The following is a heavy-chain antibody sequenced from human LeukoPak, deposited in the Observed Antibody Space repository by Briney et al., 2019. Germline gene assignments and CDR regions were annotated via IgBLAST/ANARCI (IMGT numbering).Heavy chain of an antibody. J-gene: IGHJ6*02. CDR2: IYYSGST. D-gene: IGHD5-18*01. Sequence: PSETLSLTCTVSGGSISSYYWSWIRQPPGEGLEWIGYIYYSGSTNYNPSLKSRVTISVDTSKNQFSLKLSSVTAADTAVYYCARLGYSYGVYYYYYGMDVWGQGTTVTVSS. V-gene: IGHV4-59*01. CDR3: ARLGYSYGVYYYYYGMDV. CDR1: GGSISSYY.